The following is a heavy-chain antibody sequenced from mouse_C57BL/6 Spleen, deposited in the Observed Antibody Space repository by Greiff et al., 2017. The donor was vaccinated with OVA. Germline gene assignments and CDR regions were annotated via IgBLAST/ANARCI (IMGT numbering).Heavy chain of an antibody. J-gene: IGHJ2*01. Sequence: VQLQQSGPELVKPGASVKMSCKASGYTFTDYNMHWVKQSHGKSLEWIGDINPNNGGTSYNQKFKGKATLTVNKSSSTAYMELRSLTSEDSAVYYCARGYGSSYFDYWGQGTTLTVSS. CDR2: INPNNGGT. CDR3: ARGYGSSYFDY. V-gene: IGHV1-22*01. CDR1: GYTFTDYN. D-gene: IGHD1-1*01.